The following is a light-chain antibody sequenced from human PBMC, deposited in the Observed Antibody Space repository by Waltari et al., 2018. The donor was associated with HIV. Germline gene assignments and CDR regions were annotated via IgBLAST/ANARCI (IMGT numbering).Light chain of an antibody. CDR3: SSYAGNNKLV. CDR2: EVN. J-gene: IGLJ2*01. Sequence: SALTHPPSASGSPGQSVTISRTGTSSDVGGYTFVTWYQQHPGKVPKFIIYEVNKRPSGVPDRFSGSKSGNTASLTVSGLQAEDEADYHCSSYAGNNKLVFGGGTKLTVL. CDR1: SSDVGGYTF. V-gene: IGLV2-8*01.